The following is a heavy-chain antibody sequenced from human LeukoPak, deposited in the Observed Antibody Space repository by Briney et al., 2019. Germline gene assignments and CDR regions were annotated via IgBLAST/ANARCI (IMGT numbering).Heavy chain of an antibody. J-gene: IGHJ4*02. D-gene: IGHD2-2*01. CDR3: ALQGYQLPPPPFDY. CDR1: GYTFTSYY. V-gene: IGHV1-46*01. Sequence: ASVKDSCKASGYTFTSYYKHWVRQAPGQGLEWMGIINPSGGSTSYAQKFQGRVTMTRDTSTSTVYMELSSLRSEDTAVYYCALQGYQLPPPPFDYWGQGTLVTVSS. CDR2: INPSGGST.